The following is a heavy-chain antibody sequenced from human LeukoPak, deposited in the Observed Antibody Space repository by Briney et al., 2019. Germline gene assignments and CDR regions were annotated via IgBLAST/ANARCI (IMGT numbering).Heavy chain of an antibody. CDR1: GGSIRSYY. CDR2: IYYSGST. V-gene: IGHV4-59*01. Sequence: SETLSLTCTVSGGSIRSYYWSWIRQPPGKGLEWIGYIYYSGSTNYNPSLRSRVTISVDTSKNQFSLKLSSVTAADTAVYYCARETGLLDAFDIWGQGTMVTVSS. CDR3: ARETGLLDAFDI. J-gene: IGHJ3*02.